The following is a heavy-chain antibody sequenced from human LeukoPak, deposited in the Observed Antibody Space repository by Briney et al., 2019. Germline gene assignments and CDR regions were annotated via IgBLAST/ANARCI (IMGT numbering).Heavy chain of an antibody. V-gene: IGHV3-9*02. D-gene: IGHD3-22*01. CDR2: IFRNSGSI. Sequence: GRSLRVSCAAPGFTSDDYAMYWVREALGKGLGCGSEIFRNSGSIGYADSVKGRFTISRDNAKNSLYLQMNSLRAEDTALYYCAKDISADYYDSSGYYHYWGQGTLVTVSS. CDR1: GFTSDDYA. J-gene: IGHJ4*02. CDR3: AKDISADYYDSSGYYHY.